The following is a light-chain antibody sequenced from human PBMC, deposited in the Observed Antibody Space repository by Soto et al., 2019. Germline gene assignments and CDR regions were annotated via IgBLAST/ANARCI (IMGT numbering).Light chain of an antibody. CDR1: SSNIGSNY. CDR3: AAWDDSLSGPV. V-gene: IGLV1-47*01. CDR2: RNN. Sequence: QSVLTQPPSASGTPGQRVTISCSGSSSNIGSNYVYWYQQLPGTAPKLLIYRNNQRPSGVPDRCSGSKSGTSASLAISGLRSEDGADYYCAAWDDSLSGPVFGGGTQLTVL. J-gene: IGLJ7*01.